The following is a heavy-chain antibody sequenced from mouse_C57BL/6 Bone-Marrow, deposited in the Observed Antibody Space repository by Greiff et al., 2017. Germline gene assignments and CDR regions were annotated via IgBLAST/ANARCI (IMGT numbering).Heavy chain of an antibody. J-gene: IGHJ1*03. CDR1: GYAFSSSW. D-gene: IGHD1-1*01. CDR3: AASTTVVAHVYFDG. Sequence: QVQLQQSGPELVKPGASVKISCKASGYAFSSSWMNWVKQRPGKGLEWIGRIYPGDGDTNYNGKFKGKATLTADKSSSTAYMQLSSLTAEDSAVYLGAASTTVVAHVYFDGWGTGTTVTVS. V-gene: IGHV1-82*01. CDR2: IYPGDGDT.